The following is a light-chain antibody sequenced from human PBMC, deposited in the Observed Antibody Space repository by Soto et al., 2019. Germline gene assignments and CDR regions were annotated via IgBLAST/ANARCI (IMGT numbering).Light chain of an antibody. CDR3: QHLNSYSFT. V-gene: IGKV1-9*01. J-gene: IGKJ2*01. CDR1: QGISSY. Sequence: IPLTQSPSSLSASVGDRVTITCRASQGISSYLAWYQQKPGKAPKLLIYAASTLQSGVPSRFSGSGSGTDFTLTISSLQPEDFATYYCQHLNSYSFTFGQGTKLEIK. CDR2: AAS.